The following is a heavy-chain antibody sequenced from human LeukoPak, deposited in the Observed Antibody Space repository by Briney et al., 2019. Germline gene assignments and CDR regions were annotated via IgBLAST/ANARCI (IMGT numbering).Heavy chain of an antibody. Sequence: GGSLRLSCAASGFTFDDYAMHWVRQAPGQGLEWVSGISWHSGSIGYADSVKGRFTISRDNAKNSLYLQMNSLRAEDTALYYCAKGISRRYLNWFDPWGQGTLVTVSS. V-gene: IGHV3-9*01. D-gene: IGHD3-3*02. CDR3: AKGISRRYLNWFDP. J-gene: IGHJ5*02. CDR2: ISWHSGSI. CDR1: GFTFDDYA.